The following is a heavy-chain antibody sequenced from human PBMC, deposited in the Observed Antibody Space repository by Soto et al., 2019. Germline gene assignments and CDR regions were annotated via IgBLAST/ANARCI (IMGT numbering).Heavy chain of an antibody. CDR1: GGSVSSGSYY. J-gene: IGHJ4*02. D-gene: IGHD3-16*01. CDR3: ARHGPPFGVDY. V-gene: IGHV4-39*01. Sequence: SETLSLTCTVSGGSVSSGSYYWGWIRQPPGKGLEWIGSIYYSGSTYYNPSLKSRVTISVDTSKNQFSLKLSSVTAADTAVYYCARHGPPFGVDYWGQGTLVTVSS. CDR2: IYYSGST.